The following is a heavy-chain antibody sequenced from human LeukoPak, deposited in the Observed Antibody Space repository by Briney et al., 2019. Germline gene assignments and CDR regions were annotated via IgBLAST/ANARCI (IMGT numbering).Heavy chain of an antibody. CDR2: INHSGST. CDR1: GGSFSGYY. D-gene: IGHD6-6*01. Sequence: SETLSLTCAVYGGSFSGYYWSWIRQPPGKGLEWIGGINHSGSTNYNPSLKSRVTISVDTSKNQFSLKLSSMTAADTAVYYCARVPIEYSSSSEIDYFDYWGQGTLVTVSS. CDR3: ARVPIEYSSSSEIDYFDY. V-gene: IGHV4-34*01. J-gene: IGHJ4*02.